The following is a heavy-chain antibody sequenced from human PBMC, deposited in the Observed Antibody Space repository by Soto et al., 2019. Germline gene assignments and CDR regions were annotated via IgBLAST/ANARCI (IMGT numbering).Heavy chain of an antibody. J-gene: IGHJ6*03. CDR1: GYTLTELS. CDR3: ATSGYCSSTSCYDDYYYYMDV. D-gene: IGHD2-2*01. V-gene: IGHV1-24*01. CDR2: FDPEDGET. Sequence: ASVKVSCKVSGYTLTELSMHWVRQAPGKGLEWMGGFDPEDGETIYAQKFQGRVTMTEDTSTDTAYMELSSLRSEDTAVYYCATSGYCSSTSCYDDYYYYMDVWGKGTTVTVSS.